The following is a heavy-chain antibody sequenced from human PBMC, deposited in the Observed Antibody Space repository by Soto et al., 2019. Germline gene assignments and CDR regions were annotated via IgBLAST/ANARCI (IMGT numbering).Heavy chain of an antibody. Sequence: PSETLSLTCTVSGGSISSYYWSWIRQPPGKGLEWIGYIYYSESTNYNPSLKSRVTISVDTSKNQFSLKLSSVTAADTAVYYCARATWQQLVRFDYWGQGTLVTVSS. CDR2: IYYSEST. CDR1: GGSISSYY. J-gene: IGHJ4*02. D-gene: IGHD6-13*01. CDR3: ARATWQQLVRFDY. V-gene: IGHV4-59*01.